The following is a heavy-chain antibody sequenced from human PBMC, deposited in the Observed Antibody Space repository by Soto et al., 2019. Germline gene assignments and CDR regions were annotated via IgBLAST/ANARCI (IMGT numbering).Heavy chain of an antibody. CDR2: ISAYNGNT. Sequence: QVPLVQSGAEVKKPGASVKVSCKASGYTFTSYGISWVRQAPGQGLEWMGWISAYNGNTNYAQKLQGRVTMTTDTSTSTAYMELRSLRSDDTAVYYCARDSGDDYYGSGGPPYFDYWGQGTLVTVSS. CDR1: GYTFTSYG. D-gene: IGHD3-10*01. J-gene: IGHJ4*02. CDR3: ARDSGDDYYGSGGPPYFDY. V-gene: IGHV1-18*01.